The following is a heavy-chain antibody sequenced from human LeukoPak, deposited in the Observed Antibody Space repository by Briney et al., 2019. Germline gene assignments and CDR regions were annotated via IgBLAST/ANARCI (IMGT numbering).Heavy chain of an antibody. V-gene: IGHV1-24*01. CDR3: AIVLRVLRTRSERDP. CDR1: GYTLTELS. CDR2: FDPEDGKT. D-gene: IGHD3-10*01. J-gene: IGHJ5*02. Sequence: ASVKVSCKVSGYTLTELSMHWVRQAPGEGLEWMGGFDPEDGKTIYAQKFQGRVTMTEDTSTDTAYMELRSLRSEDTAVYYCAIVLRVLRTRSERDPLGQGTLVTVSS.